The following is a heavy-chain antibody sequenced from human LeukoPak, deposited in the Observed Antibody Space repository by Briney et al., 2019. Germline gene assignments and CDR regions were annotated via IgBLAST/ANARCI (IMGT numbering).Heavy chain of an antibody. CDR1: GGSISSYY. CDR3: ARVPLVGYCSGGSCYRSYYYYYYMDV. D-gene: IGHD2-15*01. CDR2: IYYSGST. V-gene: IGHV4-59*01. Sequence: SETLSLTCTVSGGSISSYYWSWIRQPPGKGLEWIGYIYYSGSTNYNPSLKSRVTISVDTSQNQFSLKLSSVTAADTAVYYCARVPLVGYCSGGSCYRSYYYYYYMDVWGKGTTATVSS. J-gene: IGHJ6*03.